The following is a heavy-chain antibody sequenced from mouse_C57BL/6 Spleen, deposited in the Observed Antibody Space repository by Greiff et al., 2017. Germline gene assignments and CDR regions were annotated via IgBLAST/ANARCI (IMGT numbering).Heavy chain of an antibody. CDR2: ISSGSSTI. Sequence: EVQLVESGGGLVKPGGSLKLSCAASGFTFSDYGMHWVRQAPEKGLEWVAYISSGSSTIYYADTVKGRFTISRDNAKNALFLQMTSLRSEDAAMYYGARTGVTTRAWFAYWGKGTLVTVSA. D-gene: IGHD2-2*01. J-gene: IGHJ3*01. CDR3: ARTGVTTRAWFAY. V-gene: IGHV5-17*01. CDR1: GFTFSDYG.